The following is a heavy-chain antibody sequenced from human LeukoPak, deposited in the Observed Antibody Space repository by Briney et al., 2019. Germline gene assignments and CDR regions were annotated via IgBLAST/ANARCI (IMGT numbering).Heavy chain of an antibody. Sequence: ASVKVSCKASGYTLTELSMHWVRQAPGKGLEWMGGFDPEDGETIYAQKFQGRVTMTEDTSTDTAYMELSSLRSEDTAVYYCATGSMWGSHGAFDIWGQGTMVTVSS. CDR2: FDPEDGET. CDR3: ATGSMWGSHGAFDI. J-gene: IGHJ3*02. CDR1: GYTLTELS. V-gene: IGHV1-24*01. D-gene: IGHD3-16*01.